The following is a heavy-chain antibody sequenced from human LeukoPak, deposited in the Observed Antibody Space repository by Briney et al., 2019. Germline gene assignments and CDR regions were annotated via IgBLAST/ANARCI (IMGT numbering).Heavy chain of an antibody. CDR1: GGSFSGYY. V-gene: IGHV4-34*01. J-gene: IGHJ3*02. CDR3: AKPPHYYDSSGALLGGAFDI. Sequence: PSETLSLTCAVYGGSFSGYYWSWIRQPPGKGLEWIGEINHSGSTNYNPSLKSRVTISVDTSKNQFSLKLSSVTAADTAVYYCAKPPHYYDSSGALLGGAFDIWGQGTMVTVSS. CDR2: INHSGST. D-gene: IGHD3-22*01.